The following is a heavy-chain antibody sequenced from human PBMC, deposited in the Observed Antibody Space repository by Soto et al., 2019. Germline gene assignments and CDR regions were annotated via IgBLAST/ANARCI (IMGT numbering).Heavy chain of an antibody. CDR3: ARDAFSGSRGAFDY. CDR1: GFTFSSYG. V-gene: IGHV3-33*01. D-gene: IGHD1-26*01. Sequence: QVQLVESGGGVVQPGRSLRLSCAASGFTFSSYGMHWVRQAPGKGLEWVAVIWYDGSNKYYADSVKGRFTISRDNSKNTLYLQMNSLRAEDTAVYYCARDAFSGSRGAFDYGGQGTLVTVSS. J-gene: IGHJ4*02. CDR2: IWYDGSNK.